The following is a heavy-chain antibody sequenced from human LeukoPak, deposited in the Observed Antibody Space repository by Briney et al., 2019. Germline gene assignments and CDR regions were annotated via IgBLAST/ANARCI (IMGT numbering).Heavy chain of an antibody. V-gene: IGHV6-1*01. J-gene: IGHJ4*02. CDR1: GDSVSSDTTA. CDR3: ARHSGSYFDY. Sequence: SQTLSLTCALSGDSVSSDTTAWNWIRQSPSRGLEWLGRTYYRSKWYNDYAVSVKGRITINPDTSKNQFSLQLNSVTPEDTAVYYCARHSGSYFDYWGQETLVTVSS. D-gene: IGHD1-26*01. CDR2: TYYRSKWYN.